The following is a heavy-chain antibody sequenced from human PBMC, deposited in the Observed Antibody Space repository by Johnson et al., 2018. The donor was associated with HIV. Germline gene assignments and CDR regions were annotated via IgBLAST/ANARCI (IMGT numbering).Heavy chain of an antibody. D-gene: IGHD3-22*01. CDR3: AREGNYYDSSSHAFDI. J-gene: IGHJ3*02. CDR2: ISYDGSNK. Sequence: QVQLVESGGGVVQPGRSLRLSCAASGFTFTFYAMHWVRQAPGKGLEWAAVISYDGSNKYYADSVKVRFTISRDNSKNTLYLQMNSLRAEDTAVYYCAREGNYYDSSSHAFDIWGQGTMVTVSS. V-gene: IGHV3-30-3*01. CDR1: GFTFTFYA.